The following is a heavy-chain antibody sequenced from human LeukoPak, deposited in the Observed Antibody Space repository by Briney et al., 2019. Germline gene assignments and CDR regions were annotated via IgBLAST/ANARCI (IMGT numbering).Heavy chain of an antibody. D-gene: IGHD5-18*01. Sequence: PGGSLRLSCAASGFTFSSYAMHWVRQAPGKGLEWVAVISYDGSNKYYADSVKGRFTISRDNSKNTLYLQMNSLRAEDTAAYYCYTAMADYWGQGTLVTVSS. CDR3: YTAMADY. V-gene: IGHV3-30*04. CDR2: ISYDGSNK. J-gene: IGHJ4*02. CDR1: GFTFSSYA.